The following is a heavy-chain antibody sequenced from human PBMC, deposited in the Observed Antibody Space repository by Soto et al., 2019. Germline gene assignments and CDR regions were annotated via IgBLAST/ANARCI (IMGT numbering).Heavy chain of an antibody. CDR1: GYTFTDYF. D-gene: IGHD6-25*01. Sequence: ASVKVSCKTSGYTFTDYFLHWVRQAPGQGLEWMGWINPNRGVTGYSQEFPDRVTLTRDTSFNTAYMELSRLTSADTAVYYCARLLHTSSSENFDYWGQGTLVTVSS. J-gene: IGHJ4*02. CDR2: INPNRGVT. CDR3: ARLLHTSSSENFDY. V-gene: IGHV1-2*02.